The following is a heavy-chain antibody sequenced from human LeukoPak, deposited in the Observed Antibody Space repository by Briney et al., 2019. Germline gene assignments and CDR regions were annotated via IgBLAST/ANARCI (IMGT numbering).Heavy chain of an antibody. J-gene: IGHJ3*02. CDR2: IRYDGSNR. Sequence: PGGSLRLSCAASGFTFSSYGMHWVRQAPGKGLEWVAFIRYDGSNRYYADPVKGRFTISRDNSKNTLYLQMNSLRAEDTAVYYCAKDCSSTSCLEAFDIWGQGTMVTVSS. CDR3: AKDCSSTSCLEAFDI. V-gene: IGHV3-30*02. D-gene: IGHD2-2*01. CDR1: GFTFSSYG.